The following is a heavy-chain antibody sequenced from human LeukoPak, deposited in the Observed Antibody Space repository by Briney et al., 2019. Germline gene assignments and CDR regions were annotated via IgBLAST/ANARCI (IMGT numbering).Heavy chain of an antibody. V-gene: IGHV3-33*01. J-gene: IGHJ3*02. CDR2: IWNDGSDE. CDR3: AFEIGRSQGAFDI. Sequence: GGSLRLSCAASGFIFSKYAMHWVRQTPGEGLEWVAAIWNDGSDENYAHSVEGRFTISSDNSKNTLYLQMNSLRAEDTAVYYCAFEIGRSQGAFDIWGQGTMIIVSS. D-gene: IGHD1-26*01. CDR1: GFIFSKYA.